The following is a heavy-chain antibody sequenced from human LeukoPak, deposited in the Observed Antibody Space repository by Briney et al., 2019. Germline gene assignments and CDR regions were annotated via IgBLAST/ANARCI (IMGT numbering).Heavy chain of an antibody. CDR2: ISGSGGST. CDR1: GFTVSTNY. V-gene: IGHV3-23*01. Sequence: GGSLRLSCAASGFTVSTNYMSWVRQAPGKGLEWVSAISGSGGSTYYADPVKGRFTISRDNSKNTLYLQMNSLRAEDTAVYYCAKDLETTVVTPWFDPWGQGTLVTVSS. CDR3: AKDLETTVVTPWFDP. J-gene: IGHJ5*02. D-gene: IGHD4-23*01.